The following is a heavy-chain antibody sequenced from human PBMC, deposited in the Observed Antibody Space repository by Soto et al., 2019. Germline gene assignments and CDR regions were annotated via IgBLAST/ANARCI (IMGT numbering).Heavy chain of an antibody. Sequence: PSGTLSLTCTVSGGSISSYYWSWIRQPPGKGLEWIGYIYYSGSTNYNPSLKSRVTISVDTSKNQFSLKLSSVTAADTAVYYCARAGGIAVAEWFDPWGQGTLVTVSS. D-gene: IGHD6-19*01. CDR3: ARAGGIAVAEWFDP. CDR2: IYYSGST. J-gene: IGHJ5*02. V-gene: IGHV4-59*01. CDR1: GGSISSYY.